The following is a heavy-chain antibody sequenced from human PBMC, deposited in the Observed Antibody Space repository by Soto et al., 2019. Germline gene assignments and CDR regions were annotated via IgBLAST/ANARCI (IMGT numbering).Heavy chain of an antibody. V-gene: IGHV3-13*01. CDR1: GFTFSSYD. CDR2: IGTAGDT. CDR3: AREIDCSRTTCHAGRAFDI. Sequence: EVQLVESGGGLVQPGGSLRLSCAASGFTFSSYDMHWVRQTTGKGLEWISAIGTAGDTYYPGSEKGRFTISRENAKNSLYLQMDSLRAEDTAVYVCAREIDCSRTTCHAGRAFDIWGQGTMVTVSS. D-gene: IGHD2-2*01. J-gene: IGHJ3*02.